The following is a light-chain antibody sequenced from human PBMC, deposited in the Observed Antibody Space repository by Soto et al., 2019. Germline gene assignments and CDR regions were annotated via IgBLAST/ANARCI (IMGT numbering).Light chain of an antibody. V-gene: IGKV3-11*01. CDR3: YHRDTWPLT. J-gene: IGKJ4*01. CDR2: DAS. Sequence: EIVLTQSPATLSLSPGERATLSCRASPTVSSYLAWYQHKPGQAPRLLIYDASNRATGIPARFSGSGSGTDFTLTISSLEPEDFAVYYFYHRDTWPLTFGGGTKVEIK. CDR1: PTVSSY.